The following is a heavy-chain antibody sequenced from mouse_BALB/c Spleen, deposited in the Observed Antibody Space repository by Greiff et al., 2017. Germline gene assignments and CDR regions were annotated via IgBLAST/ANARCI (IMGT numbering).Heavy chain of an antibody. D-gene: IGHD2-10*01. CDR1: GFPFSDAC. J-gene: IGHJ4*01. V-gene: IGHV6-6*01. CDR2: IRSKANNHTT. Sequence: EVKLEESGGGLVQPGGSLKLSCAASGFPFSDACMDWVRQSPEKGLEWVAEIRSKANNHTTYYAAAVNGRFTISRDDSKRSVYLQMNRLSAEDTGIYYCTPYYSYAMDYWGQGTSVTVSS. CDR3: TPYYSYAMDY.